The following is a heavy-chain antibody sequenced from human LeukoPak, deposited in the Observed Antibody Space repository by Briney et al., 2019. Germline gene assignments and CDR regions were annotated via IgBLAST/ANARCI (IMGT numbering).Heavy chain of an antibody. D-gene: IGHD4-17*01. CDR3: ARGGLRGPLLDY. CDR1: GGSISSYY. CDR2: IYYSGST. J-gene: IGHJ4*02. Sequence: PSETLSLTCTVSGGSISSYYWSWIRQPPGKGLEWIGYIYYSGSTNYNPSLKSRVTISVVTSKNQFSLKLSSVTAVDTAVYYCARGGLRGPLLDYWGQGTLVTVSS. V-gene: IGHV4-59*01.